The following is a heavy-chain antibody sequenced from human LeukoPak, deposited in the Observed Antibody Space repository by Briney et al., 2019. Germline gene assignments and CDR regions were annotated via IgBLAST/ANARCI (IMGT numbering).Heavy chain of an antibody. CDR3: TRDLSYDTY. J-gene: IGHJ4*02. CDR1: GFTFSSYW. V-gene: IGHV3-7*04. D-gene: IGHD3-22*01. CDR2: INQDGSEK. Sequence: GGSLRLSCAAPGFTFSSYWMNWVRQAPGKGLEWVANINQDGSEKYYVDSVKGRFTISRDNAKNSLYLQMNSLRAEDTAVCYCTRDLSYDTYWGQGTLVTVSS.